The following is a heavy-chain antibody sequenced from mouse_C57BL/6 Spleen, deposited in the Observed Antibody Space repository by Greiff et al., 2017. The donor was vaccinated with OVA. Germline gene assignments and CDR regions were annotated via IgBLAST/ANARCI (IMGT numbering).Heavy chain of an antibody. V-gene: IGHV5-9-1*02. CDR3: TRDAYEYFSAY. J-gene: IGHJ3*01. D-gene: IGHD2-4*01. CDR1: GFTFSSYA. Sequence: EVQGVESGEGLVKPGGSLKLSCPASGFTFSSYAMSWVRQTPEKRLEWVAYISSGGDYIYYADTVKGRFTISRDNARNTLYLQMSSLKSEDTAMYYCTRDAYEYFSAYWGQGTLVTVSA. CDR2: ISSGGDYI.